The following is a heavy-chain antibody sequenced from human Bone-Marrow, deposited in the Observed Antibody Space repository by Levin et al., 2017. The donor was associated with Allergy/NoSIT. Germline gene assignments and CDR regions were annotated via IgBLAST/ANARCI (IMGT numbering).Heavy chain of an antibody. V-gene: IGHV6-1*01. J-gene: IGHJ3*02. CDR1: GDSVSGNSAA. CDR3: AGGADAFDI. Sequence: SQTLSLTCAISGDSVSGNSAAWNWIRQSPSRGLEWLGRTYYRSKWYNDYGVSVRSRIIINPDPSKNQVSLLLNSVTPEDTAVYYCAGGADAFDIWGQGTVVTVSS. CDR2: TYYRSKWYN.